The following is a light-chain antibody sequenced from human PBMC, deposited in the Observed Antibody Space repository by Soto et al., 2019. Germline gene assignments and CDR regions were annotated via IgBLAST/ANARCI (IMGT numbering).Light chain of an antibody. V-gene: IGLV1-44*01. CDR3: AAWDDSLNGVV. Sequence: QPVLTQPPSASGTPGQRVTISCSGSSSNIGSNTVNWYQQLPGTAPKLLIYSNNQRPSGVPDRFSGSKSGTSASLAISGLQSEDEADYYCAAWDDSLNGVVFGGGPRSPS. CDR2: SNN. CDR1: SSNIGSNT. J-gene: IGLJ2*01.